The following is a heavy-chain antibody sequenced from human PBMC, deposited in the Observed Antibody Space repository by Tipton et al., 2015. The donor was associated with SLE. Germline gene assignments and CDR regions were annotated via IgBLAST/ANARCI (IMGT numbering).Heavy chain of an antibody. J-gene: IGHJ4*02. D-gene: IGHD6-19*01. Sequence: SLRLSCAASGFTFSDYYMSWIRQAPGMGLEWVSYISSSSSYTNYADSVKGRFTISRDNAKNSLYLQMNSLRAEDTAVYYCARSTYSSGCLGDYWGQGTLVTVSS. V-gene: IGHV3-11*03. CDR2: ISSSSSYT. CDR3: ARSTYSSGCLGDY. CDR1: GFTFSDYY.